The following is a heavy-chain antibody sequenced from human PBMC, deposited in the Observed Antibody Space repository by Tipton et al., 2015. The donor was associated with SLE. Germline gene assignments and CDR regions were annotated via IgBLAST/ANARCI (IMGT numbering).Heavy chain of an antibody. CDR2: IYVGGTT. V-gene: IGHV3-53*05. D-gene: IGHD3-10*01. CDR3: ARGGSPNPNYGMDV. J-gene: IGHJ6*02. CDR1: GFTVNTKY. Sequence: GSLRLSCAASGFTVNTKYMTWVRQAPGKGLEWVSVIYVGGTTYHADSVKGRFSISRDNSKNTLVLEMNILIPDDTAVYYCARGGSPNPNYGMDVWGQGTTVTVSS.